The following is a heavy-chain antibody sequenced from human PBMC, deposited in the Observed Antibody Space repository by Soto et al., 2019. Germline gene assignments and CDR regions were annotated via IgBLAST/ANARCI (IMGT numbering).Heavy chain of an antibody. Sequence: GGSLRLSCAASGFTFSSYGMHWVRQAPGKGLEWVAVISYDGSNKYYADSVKGRFTISRDNSKNTLYLQMNSLRAEDTAVYYCAKDSRIQLWLLDYWGQGTLVTVS. V-gene: IGHV3-30*18. CDR1: GFTFSSYG. D-gene: IGHD5-18*01. CDR2: ISYDGSNK. CDR3: AKDSRIQLWLLDY. J-gene: IGHJ4*02.